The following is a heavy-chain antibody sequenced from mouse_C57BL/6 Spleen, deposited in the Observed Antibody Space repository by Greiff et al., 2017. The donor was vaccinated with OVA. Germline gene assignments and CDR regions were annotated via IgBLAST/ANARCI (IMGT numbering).Heavy chain of an antibody. CDR3: ARAPIYYYGSGYWYFDV. Sequence: VQLQQPGTELVKPGASVKLSCKASGYTFTSYWMHWVKQRPGQGLEWIGNINPSNGGTNYNEKFKSKATLTVDKSSSTAYMQLSSLTSEDSAVYDDARAPIYYYGSGYWYFDVWGTGTPVTVSS. CDR1: GYTFTSYW. D-gene: IGHD1-1*01. J-gene: IGHJ1*03. CDR2: INPSNGGT. V-gene: IGHV1-53*01.